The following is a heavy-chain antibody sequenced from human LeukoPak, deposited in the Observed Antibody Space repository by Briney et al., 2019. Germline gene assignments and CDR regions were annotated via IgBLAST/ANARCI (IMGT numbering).Heavy chain of an antibody. CDR1: GFTFSSYA. CDR3: AKDHSADGWPTFEY. CDR2: ITKYDGRL. V-gene: IGHV3-23*01. Sequence: PGGSLRLSCAASGFTFSSYAMSWVRQAPWKGLEWLASITKYDGRLYYADSVRGRFTISRDTSQNELYLQMNSLRVDDSAIYYCAKDHSADGWPTFEYWGRGTLVTVSS. D-gene: IGHD5-24*01. J-gene: IGHJ4*02.